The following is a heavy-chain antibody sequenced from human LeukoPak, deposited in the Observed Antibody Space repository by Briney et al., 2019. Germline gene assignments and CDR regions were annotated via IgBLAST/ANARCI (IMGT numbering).Heavy chain of an antibody. J-gene: IGHJ4*02. V-gene: IGHV1-18*04. CDR2: FSAYNGNT. D-gene: IGHD5-12*01. CDR3: ARNSPRITPYLVDY. CDR1: GFTFNSYG. Sequence: ASVKVFCKASGFTFNSYGITWLRQATGHGLLLIRSFSAYNGNTNYAQKLQGRVTMTTDTSTSTAYMELRSLRSDDTAVYYCARNSPRITPYLVDYWGQGTLVTVSS.